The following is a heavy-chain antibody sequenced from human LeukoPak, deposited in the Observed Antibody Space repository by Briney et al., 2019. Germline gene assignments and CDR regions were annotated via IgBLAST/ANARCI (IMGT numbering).Heavy chain of an antibody. CDR3: ARDSYRFDP. Sequence: PSETLSLTCTVSGGSVSSGSYYWSWIRQPPGKGLEWIGYIYYSGSTNYSPSLKSRVTISVDTSKNQFSLKLSSVTAADTAVYYCARDSYRFDPWGQGTLVTVSS. J-gene: IGHJ5*02. CDR1: GGSVSSGSYY. D-gene: IGHD1-1*01. V-gene: IGHV4-61*01. CDR2: IYYSGST.